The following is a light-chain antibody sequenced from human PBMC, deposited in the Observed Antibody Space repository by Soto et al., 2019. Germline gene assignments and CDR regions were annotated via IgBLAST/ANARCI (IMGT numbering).Light chain of an antibody. CDR1: QSVLYSSNNMNY. Sequence: DIVMTQSPDSLAVSLGERATINCKSTQSVLYSSNNMNYLAWYQQKPGQPPKLLIYWASTRGSGVPDRFSGSGSGTDFTLTISSLQAEDVAVYYCQQYDDGPYTFGQGTKVEI. V-gene: IGKV4-1*01. CDR3: QQYDDGPYT. CDR2: WAS. J-gene: IGKJ2*01.